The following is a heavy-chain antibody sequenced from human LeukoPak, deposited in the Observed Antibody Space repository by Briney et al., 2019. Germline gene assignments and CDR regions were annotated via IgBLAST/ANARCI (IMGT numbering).Heavy chain of an antibody. Sequence: GGSLRPSCAASGFTFSSYAMRWVRQAPGKGLEWVSAISGSGGSTYYAGSVKGRFTISRDNSKNTLYLQMNSLRAEDTAVYYCAKDTAMVMYYFDYWGQGTLVTVSS. J-gene: IGHJ4*02. V-gene: IGHV3-23*01. CDR3: AKDTAMVMYYFDY. CDR2: ISGSGGST. D-gene: IGHD5-18*01. CDR1: GFTFSSYA.